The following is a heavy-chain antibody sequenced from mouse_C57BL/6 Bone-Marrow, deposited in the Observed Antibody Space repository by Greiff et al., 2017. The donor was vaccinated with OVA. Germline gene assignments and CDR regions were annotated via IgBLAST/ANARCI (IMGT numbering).Heavy chain of an antibody. CDR3: SRTGSNFYAMDY. CDR1: GYAFSSYW. Sequence: QVQLQQSGAELVKPGASVKISCKASGYAFSSYWMNWVKQRPGKGLEWIGQIYPGDGDTNYNGKFKGQATLPADKSSSPASMQLSSLTSEDSAVSVCSRTGSNFYAMDYWGQGTTVTVSS. D-gene: IGHD2-5*01. J-gene: IGHJ4*01. CDR2: IYPGDGDT. V-gene: IGHV1-80*01.